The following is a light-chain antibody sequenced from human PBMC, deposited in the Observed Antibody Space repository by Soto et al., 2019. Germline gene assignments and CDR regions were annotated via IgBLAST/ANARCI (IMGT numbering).Light chain of an antibody. Sequence: QSALTQPASVSGSPGQSITISCTGTSSDIGGYKYVSWYQQHPGKAPKLMIYDVSNRPSGVSNRFSGSKSGNTATLTISGLQGDDEAEDYCSSYTGGSTYVFGTGTKLTVL. CDR3: SSYTGGSTYV. CDR1: SSDIGGYKY. J-gene: IGLJ1*01. V-gene: IGLV2-14*01. CDR2: DVS.